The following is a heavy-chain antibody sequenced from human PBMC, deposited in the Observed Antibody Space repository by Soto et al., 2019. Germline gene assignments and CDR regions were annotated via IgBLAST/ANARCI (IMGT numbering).Heavy chain of an antibody. J-gene: IGHJ4*02. V-gene: IGHV4-30-2*01. CDR1: RGSISSGGDS. CDR2: IYHSGST. Sequence: QLQLQESGSGLVKPSQTLSLTCAVSRGSISSGGDSWSWIRQPPGKGLEWIGYIYHSGSTYYNPSLKSRVSIQVDRYKNQFSLKLSSETAADTAVYYCARESYCSGDRRQEYPYFDYRGQGTLVTVSS. D-gene: IGHD2-15*01. CDR3: ARESYCSGDRRQEYPYFDY.